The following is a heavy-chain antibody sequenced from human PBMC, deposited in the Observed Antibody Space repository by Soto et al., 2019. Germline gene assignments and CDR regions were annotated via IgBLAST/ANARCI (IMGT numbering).Heavy chain of an antibody. V-gene: IGHV4-30-2*01. Sequence: PSETLSLTCAVSGGSISSGGYSWSWIRQPPGKGLEWIGYIYHSGSTNYNPSLKSRVTISVDTSKNQFSLKLSSVTAADTAVYYCARGKLSDYVWGSYRYHFDYWGQGTVVTVSS. CDR3: ARGKLSDYVWGSYRYHFDY. CDR1: GGSISSGGYS. D-gene: IGHD3-16*02. CDR2: IYHSGST. J-gene: IGHJ4*02.